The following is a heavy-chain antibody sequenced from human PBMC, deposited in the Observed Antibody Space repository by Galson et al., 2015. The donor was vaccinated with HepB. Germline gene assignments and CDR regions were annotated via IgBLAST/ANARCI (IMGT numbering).Heavy chain of an antibody. J-gene: IGHJ4*02. CDR1: GFTFSGYG. V-gene: IGHV3-30*18. D-gene: IGHD3-10*01. Sequence: SLRLSCAASGFTFSGYGMHWVRQAPGEGLEWVAVISYDGSNKYYADSVKGRFTISRDNSKNTLYLQMNSLRAEDTAVYYCAKDRYGSGSRIDYWGQGTLVTVSS. CDR3: AKDRYGSGSRIDY. CDR2: ISYDGSNK.